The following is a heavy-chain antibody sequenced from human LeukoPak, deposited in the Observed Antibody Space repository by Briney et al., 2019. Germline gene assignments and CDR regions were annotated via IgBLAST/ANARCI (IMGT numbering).Heavy chain of an antibody. Sequence: GGSLRLSCAASGFTFRFSNYAVSWVRQAPGKGLEWVLAISGSGGSTYYADSLKGRFSISRDNSKNTLYLQMNSLRAEDTAVYYCAKDKITLAAAAFYYFDYWGQGTLVTVSS. CDR2: ISGSGGST. CDR1: GFTFRFSNYA. D-gene: IGHD6-13*01. V-gene: IGHV3-23*01. CDR3: AKDKITLAAAAFYYFDY. J-gene: IGHJ4*02.